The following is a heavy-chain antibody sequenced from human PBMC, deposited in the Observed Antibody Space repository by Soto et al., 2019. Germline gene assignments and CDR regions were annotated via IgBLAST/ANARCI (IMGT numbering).Heavy chain of an antibody. CDR3: ASCVPIVGATNGWFDP. CDR2: IIPIFGTA. CDR1: GGTFSSYA. Sequence: QVQLVQSGAEVKKPGSSVKVSCKASGGTFSSYAISWVRQAPGQRLEWMGGIIPIFGTANYAQKFQGRVTITADESTSTAYMELSSLRSEDTAVYYCASCVPIVGATNGWFDPWGQGTLVTVSS. V-gene: IGHV1-69*01. D-gene: IGHD1-26*01. J-gene: IGHJ5*02.